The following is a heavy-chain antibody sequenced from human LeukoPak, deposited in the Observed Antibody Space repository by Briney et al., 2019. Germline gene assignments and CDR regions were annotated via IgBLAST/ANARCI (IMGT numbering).Heavy chain of an antibody. J-gene: IGHJ4*02. Sequence: PGGSLRLSCAASGFTVSSYAMSWVRQDPGKGLEWVSAISGSGGSTYYADSVKGRFTISRDNSKNTLYLQMNSLRAEDTAVYYCAADYYDSSGHHFDYWGQGTLVTVSS. D-gene: IGHD3-22*01. CDR1: GFTVSSYA. V-gene: IGHV3-23*01. CDR3: AADYYDSSGHHFDY. CDR2: ISGSGGST.